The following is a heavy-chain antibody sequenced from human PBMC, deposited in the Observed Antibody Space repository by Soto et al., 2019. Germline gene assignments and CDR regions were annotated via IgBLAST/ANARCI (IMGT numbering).Heavy chain of an antibody. CDR3: ARYCSGGSCYPYYYGMDF. V-gene: IGHV3-33*01. D-gene: IGHD2-15*01. Sequence: HVQLVESGGGVVQPGRSLRLSCAASGFTFSSYGMHWVRQAPGKGLEWVARTWYDGTKKYYADSVKGRFTISRDNAKNTLYLQMNSLRVEDTAVYYCARYCSGGSCYPYYYGMDFWGQGTTVTVSS. J-gene: IGHJ6*02. CDR1: GFTFSSYG. CDR2: TWYDGTKK.